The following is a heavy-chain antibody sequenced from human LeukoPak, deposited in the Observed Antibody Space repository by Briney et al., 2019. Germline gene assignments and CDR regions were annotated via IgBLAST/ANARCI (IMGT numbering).Heavy chain of an antibody. CDR3: ARAFGCSGGSCYRFFDY. J-gene: IGHJ4*02. Sequence: SETLSLTCIVSGYSISSGYYWGWIRQPPGKGLEWIGSIYHSGSTYYNPSLKSRVTISVDTSKNQFSLKLNSVTAADTAVYYCARAFGCSGGSCYRFFDYWGQETLVTVSS. CDR1: GYSISSGYY. CDR2: IYHSGST. V-gene: IGHV4-38-2*02. D-gene: IGHD2-15*01.